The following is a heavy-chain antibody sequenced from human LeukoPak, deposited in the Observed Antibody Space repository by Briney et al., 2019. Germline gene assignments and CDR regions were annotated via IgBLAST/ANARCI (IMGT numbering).Heavy chain of an antibody. V-gene: IGHV4-39*07. CDR3: ARDGYLAVDY. J-gene: IGHJ4*02. CDR2: IYYSGST. CDR1: GGSISSSFYY. D-gene: IGHD2-2*03. Sequence: SETLSLTCTVSGGSISSSFYYWGWIRQPPGKGLEWIGNIYYSGSTYYNPSLKSRVTISVDTSKNQFSLKLSSVTAADTAVYYCARDGYLAVDYWSQGTLVTVSS.